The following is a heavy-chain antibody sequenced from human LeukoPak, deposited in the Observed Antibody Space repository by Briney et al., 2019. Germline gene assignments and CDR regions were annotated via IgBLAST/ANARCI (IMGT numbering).Heavy chain of an antibody. D-gene: IGHD1-1*01. CDR1: GFTFSSYS. J-gene: IGHJ4*02. V-gene: IGHV3-21*01. CDR2: ISSGGGFI. Sequence: GGSLRLSCAASGFTFSSYSMNWVRQAPGKGLEWVSSISSGGGFIYYADSVKGRFTISRDNAKNSLYLQMNSLRAEDTAVYYCAGDVRTTGTTTTYYFDYWGQGTLVTVSS. CDR3: AGDVRTTGTTTTYYFDY.